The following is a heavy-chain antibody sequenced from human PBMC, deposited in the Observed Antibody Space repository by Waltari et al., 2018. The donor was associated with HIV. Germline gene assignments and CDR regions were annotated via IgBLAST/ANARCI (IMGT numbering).Heavy chain of an antibody. CDR1: GGSISSYY. CDR3: ARQTAMVTSYSDY. V-gene: IGHV4-59*01. Sequence: QVHLQESGPGLVKPSETLSLTCTVSGGSISSYYWSWIRQPPGKGLEWIGYIYYSGSTTYNPSLKSRVTISVDTSKNQFSLKLSSVTAADTAVYYCARQTAMVTSYSDYWGQGTLVTVSS. CDR2: IYYSGST. D-gene: IGHD5-18*01. J-gene: IGHJ4*02.